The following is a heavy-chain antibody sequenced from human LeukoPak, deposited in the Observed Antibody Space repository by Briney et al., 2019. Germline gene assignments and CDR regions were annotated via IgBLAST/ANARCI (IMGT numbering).Heavy chain of an antibody. CDR1: GYTFTNYD. CDR2: MNPNSGNS. J-gene: IGHJ4*02. Sequence: ASVKVSCKASGYTFTNYDINWVRQATGQGLEWIGYMNPNSGNSAYAQKFQGRVTITTDASISTAYMELSGLRSEDTALYYCAREGLDYWGQGTLATVSS. CDR3: AREGLDY. V-gene: IGHV1-8*01.